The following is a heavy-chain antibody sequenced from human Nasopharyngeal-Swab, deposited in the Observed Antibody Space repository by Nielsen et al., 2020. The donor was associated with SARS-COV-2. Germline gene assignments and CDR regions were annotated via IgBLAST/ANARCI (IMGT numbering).Heavy chain of an antibody. V-gene: IGHV3-23*01. Sequence: WIRQPPGKGLEWVSAISGSGGSTYYADSVKGRFTISRDNSKNTLYLQMNSLRAGDTAVYYCAKGRYCSGGSCYEADYWGQGTLVTVSS. D-gene: IGHD2-15*01. CDR3: AKGRYCSGGSCYEADY. J-gene: IGHJ4*02. CDR2: ISGSGGST.